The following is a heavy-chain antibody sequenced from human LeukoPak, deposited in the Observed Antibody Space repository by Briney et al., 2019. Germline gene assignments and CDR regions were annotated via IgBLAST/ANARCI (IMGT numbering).Heavy chain of an antibody. CDR1: GFTFTNYA. CDR3: ARETTGYLNY. D-gene: IGHD1-7*01. CDR2: VSGSGDKT. V-gene: IGHV3-23*01. Sequence: PGGSLRLSCVASGFTFTNYAMSWVRQAPGKGLEWVSAVSGSGDKTYYADSMKGRFTISRDNSKNTVYLQMNSLRAEDTAVYYCARETTGYLNYWGQGTLVTVSS. J-gene: IGHJ4*02.